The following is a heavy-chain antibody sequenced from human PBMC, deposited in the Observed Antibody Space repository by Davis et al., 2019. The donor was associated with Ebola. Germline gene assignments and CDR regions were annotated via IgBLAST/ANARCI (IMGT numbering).Heavy chain of an antibody. V-gene: IGHV4-59*01. CDR3: AMGGRAYCVGDCSSNDY. D-gene: IGHD2-21*01. J-gene: IGHJ4*02. CDR2: ISDTEST. CDR1: GGSMKNYF. Sequence: SETLSLTCTVSGGSMKNYFWSWIRQPPGRGLEWIGYISDTESTSYHPSLRSRVTMSVDTSKNQFSLQLTSVTAADTAVYYCAMGGRAYCVGDCSSNDYWGQGTLVTVSS.